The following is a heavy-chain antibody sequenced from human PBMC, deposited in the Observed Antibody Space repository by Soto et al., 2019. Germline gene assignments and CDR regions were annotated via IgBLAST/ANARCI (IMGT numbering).Heavy chain of an antibody. CDR3: AKDRGSYGDLDY. V-gene: IGHV3-30*18. CDR1: GFTFSNYG. Sequence: QVQLVESGGGVVQPGRSLRLSCAASGFTFSNYGMHWVRQAPGKGLEWVAVISYDGSNNYYADSVKGRFTISRDNSKNTLYLQMNSLRCEDTAVYYCAKDRGSYGDLDYWGQGTLVTVSS. D-gene: IGHD4-17*01. CDR2: ISYDGSNN. J-gene: IGHJ4*02.